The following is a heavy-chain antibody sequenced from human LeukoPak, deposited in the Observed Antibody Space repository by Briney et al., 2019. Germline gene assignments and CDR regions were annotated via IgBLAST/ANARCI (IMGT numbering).Heavy chain of an antibody. V-gene: IGHV3-53*01. CDR1: GFTVSNNY. J-gene: IGHJ6*03. CDR2: IYSGATT. D-gene: IGHD5-18*01. Sequence: PGGSLRLSCAASGFTVSNNYMNWVRQAPGKGLEWVSGIYSGATTYYADSVKGRFTISRDNSKNTLSLQMNSLRAEDTAVYYCVRELRIVDTTMLNYYYYYYMDVWGKGTTVTVSS. CDR3: VRELRIVDTTMLNYYYYYYMDV.